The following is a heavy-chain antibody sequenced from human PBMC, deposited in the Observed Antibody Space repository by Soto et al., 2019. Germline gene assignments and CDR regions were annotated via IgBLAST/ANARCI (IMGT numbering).Heavy chain of an antibody. CDR1: GFTFNNFA. Sequence: PGGSLRLSCAASGFTFNNFAPNWVRQVPGKGLEWVAAISGTGGSTFYSDSLGGRFTISRDNSKNILFLQMKSLKAGDTAVYYCAKTSSASERDSPGWWGQGP. CDR3: AKTSSASERDSPGW. CDR2: ISGTGGST. V-gene: IGHV3-23*01. D-gene: IGHD2-21*01. J-gene: IGHJ4*02.